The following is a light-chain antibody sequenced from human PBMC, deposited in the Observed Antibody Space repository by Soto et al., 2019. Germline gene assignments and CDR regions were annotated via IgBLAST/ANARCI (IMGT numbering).Light chain of an antibody. CDR2: GAS. Sequence: EIVLTHSPGTLSLSTGESATLSCLASQSVSSSYLAWYQQKPGQAPRLLIYGASSGATGIPDRFSGSGSGTDFTLTISRLEPEDFAVYYCQQYGSSPRTFGQGTKVDIK. CDR3: QQYGSSPRT. V-gene: IGKV3-20*01. J-gene: IGKJ1*01. CDR1: QSVSSSY.